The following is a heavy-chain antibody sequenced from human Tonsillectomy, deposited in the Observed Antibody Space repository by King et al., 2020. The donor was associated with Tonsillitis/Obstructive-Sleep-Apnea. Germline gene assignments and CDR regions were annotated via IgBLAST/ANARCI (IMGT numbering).Heavy chain of an antibody. V-gene: IGHV5-10-1*03. D-gene: IGHD3-22*01. CDR2: IDPSDSYT. J-gene: IGHJ4*02. CDR1: GYSFTSHW. Sequence: VQLVESGAEVKKPGESLSISCKGSGYSFTSHWISWVRQMPGKGLEWMGRIDPSDSYTNYSPSFQGHVTLSADKSISTAYLHWSSLTASDTAIYYCARRYNYHTNGYYYFDSWGQGTLVTVSS. CDR3: ARRYNYHTNGYYYFDS.